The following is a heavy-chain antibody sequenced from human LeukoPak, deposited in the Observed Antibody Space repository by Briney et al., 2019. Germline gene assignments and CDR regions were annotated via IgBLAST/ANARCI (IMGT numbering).Heavy chain of an antibody. CDR1: GGSFSGYY. Sequence: SETLSLTCAVYGGSFSGYYWSWIRQPPGKGLEWIGEINHSGSTNYNPSLKSRVTISVDTSKNQFSLELSSVTAADTAVYYCARSLPTYGGYGYGGRGTLVTVSS. CDR3: ARSLPTYGGYGY. V-gene: IGHV4-34*01. CDR2: INHSGST. D-gene: IGHD5-12*01. J-gene: IGHJ4*02.